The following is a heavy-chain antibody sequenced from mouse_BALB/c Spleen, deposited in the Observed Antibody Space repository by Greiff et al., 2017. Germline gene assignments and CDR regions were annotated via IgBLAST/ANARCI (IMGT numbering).Heavy chain of an antibody. V-gene: IGHV1-7*01. D-gene: IGHD1-3*01. CDR1: GYTFTSYW. Sequence: QVQLKESGAELAKPGASVKMSCKASGYTFTSYWMHWVKQRPGQGLEWIGYINPSTGYTEYNQKFKDKATLTADKSSSTAYMQLSSLTSEDSAVYYCARSPYFDVWGAGTTVTVSS. J-gene: IGHJ1*01. CDR3: ARSPYFDV. CDR2: INPSTGYT.